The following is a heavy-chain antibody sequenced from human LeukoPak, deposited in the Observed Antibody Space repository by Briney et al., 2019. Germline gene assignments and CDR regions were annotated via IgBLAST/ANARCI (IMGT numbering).Heavy chain of an antibody. Sequence: PSETLSLTCTVSGGSISSSSYYWGWIRQPPGKGLEWIGSIYYSGSTYYNPSLKGRVTISVDTSKNQFSLKLSSVTAADTAVYYCARSIVGSYGYAFDIWGQGTMVTVSS. CDR2: IYYSGST. D-gene: IGHD1-26*01. CDR3: ARSIVGSYGYAFDI. V-gene: IGHV4-39*07. CDR1: GGSISSSSYY. J-gene: IGHJ3*02.